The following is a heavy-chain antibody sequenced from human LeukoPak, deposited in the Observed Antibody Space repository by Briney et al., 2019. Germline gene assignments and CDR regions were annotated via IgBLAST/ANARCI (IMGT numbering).Heavy chain of an antibody. CDR2: IYPGESDT. CDR3: ARTGGSSSWLSDY. D-gene: IGHD6-13*01. J-gene: IGHJ4*02. V-gene: IGHV5-51*04. CDR1: GSSFTSYW. Sequence: GESLKTSCKGSGSSFTSYWIGWVRQTPGKGLEGMGIIYPGESDTRYRPSFQAQVPISPAKPISTPSLPWSSLKASATPLFYSARTGGSSSWLSDYWGQGTLVTVSS.